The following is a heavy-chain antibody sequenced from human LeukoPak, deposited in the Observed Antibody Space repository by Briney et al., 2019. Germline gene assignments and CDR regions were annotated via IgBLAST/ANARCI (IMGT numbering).Heavy chain of an antibody. Sequence: PSETLSLTCTVSGGSISSGGYYWSWIRQHPGKGLEWIGYIYYSGSTYYNPSLKSRVTISVDTSKNQFSLKLSSVTAADTAVYYCASPFSGRLLYVYWGQGTLVTVSS. CDR2: IYYSGST. CDR3: ASPFSGRLLYVY. CDR1: GGSISSGGYY. D-gene: IGHD3-3*01. J-gene: IGHJ4*02. V-gene: IGHV4-31*03.